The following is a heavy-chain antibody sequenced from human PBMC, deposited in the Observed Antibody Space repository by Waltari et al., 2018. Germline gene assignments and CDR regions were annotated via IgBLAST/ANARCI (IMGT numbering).Heavy chain of an antibody. CDR2: IYYTGKT. CDR3: ARTYSGDYEFWFDP. CDR1: GGSLRPIKYN. Sequence: QLQLHELGPGLVTSSETLSLSCTVPGGSLRPIKYNWGCIRQAPGKGMEWIGSIYYTGKTYYNPSLKSRVTISVDTSKNQFSLRLTSVTAADTALYYCARTYSGDYEFWFDPWGQGTLVSVSS. J-gene: IGHJ5*02. D-gene: IGHD1-26*01. V-gene: IGHV4-39*01.